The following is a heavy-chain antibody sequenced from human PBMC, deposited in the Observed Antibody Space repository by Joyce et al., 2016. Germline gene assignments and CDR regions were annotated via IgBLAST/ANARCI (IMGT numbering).Heavy chain of an antibody. J-gene: IGHJ5*01. CDR3: ARNGAYSQDS. V-gene: IGHV4-4*02. CDR1: GGSISSAHW. CDR2: IYRGGST. Sequence: QVQLQESGPGLVKPSGTLSLTCAVSGGSISSAHWWSWVRQTQGKGLEWIGEIYRGGSTAYNPSLKSRVTISVDKSKNQLSLKMNSVTAADTAVYYCARNGAYSQDSWGQGTLVTVSS. D-gene: IGHD5-12*01.